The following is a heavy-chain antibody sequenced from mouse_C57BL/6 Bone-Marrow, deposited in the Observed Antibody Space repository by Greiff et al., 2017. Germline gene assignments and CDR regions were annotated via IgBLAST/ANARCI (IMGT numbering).Heavy chain of an antibody. Sequence: EVMLVESGGGLVKPGGSLKLSCAASGFTFSSYAMSWVRQTPEKRLEWVATISDGGSYTNYPDNVKGHFTISVDNAKNNLYLQMSHLTSEDTAVYYCARLNCDYAMDYWGQGTSVTVSS. V-gene: IGHV5-4*03. CDR2: ISDGGSYT. CDR1: GFTFSSYA. CDR3: ARLNCDYAMDY. D-gene: IGHD4-1*01. J-gene: IGHJ4*01.